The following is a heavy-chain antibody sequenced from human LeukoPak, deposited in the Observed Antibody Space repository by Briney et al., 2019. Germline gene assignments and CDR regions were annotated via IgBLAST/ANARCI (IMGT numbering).Heavy chain of an antibody. CDR1: GFTFSSYA. V-gene: IGHV3-48*04. Sequence: GGSLRLSCAASGFTFSSYAMSWVRQAPGKGLEWVSYISSSGDAIYNADSVKGRFTISRDNAKNTLYLQMDSLRSEDTAVYYCAREPFADYERSGNLPSPFDYWGQGTLVTVSS. J-gene: IGHJ4*02. D-gene: IGHD3-22*01. CDR2: ISSSGDAI. CDR3: AREPFADYERSGNLPSPFDY.